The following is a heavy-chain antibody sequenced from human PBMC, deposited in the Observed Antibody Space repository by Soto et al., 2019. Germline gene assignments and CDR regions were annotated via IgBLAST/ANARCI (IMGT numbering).Heavy chain of an antibody. V-gene: IGHV3-7*01. Sequence: EVQVVESGGGLVQPGGSLRLSCAASGFTFSSYYMTWVRQAPGKGLEWVAHIKEDGSEKFHGDSVKGRFTISRDNAKNSLYLHMNSLTAWDTAVYYCASDNGFCSRGICYGVFDFWGQGTLVTLSS. CDR3: ASDNGFCSRGICYGVFDF. CDR2: IKEDGSEK. CDR1: GFTFSSYY. D-gene: IGHD2-15*01. J-gene: IGHJ5*01.